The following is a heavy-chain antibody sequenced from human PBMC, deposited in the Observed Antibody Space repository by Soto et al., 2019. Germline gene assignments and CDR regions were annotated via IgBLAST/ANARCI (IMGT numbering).Heavy chain of an antibody. CDR2: FDPEDGET. V-gene: IGHV1-24*01. CDR3: ATDNRQWLGQYFQH. CDR1: GYTLAELS. Sequence: ASVKVSCKVSGYTLAELSMHWVRQAPGKGLEWMGGFDPEDGETIYAQKFQGRVTMTEDTSTDTAYMELSSLRSEDTAVYYCATDNRQWLGQYFQHWGQGTLVTVSS. D-gene: IGHD6-19*01. J-gene: IGHJ1*01.